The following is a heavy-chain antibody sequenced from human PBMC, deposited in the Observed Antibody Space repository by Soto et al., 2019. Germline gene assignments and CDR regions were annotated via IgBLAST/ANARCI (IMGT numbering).Heavy chain of an antibody. CDR1: GGSISSYY. CDR2: IYTGGST. J-gene: IGHJ4*02. V-gene: IGHV4-4*07. D-gene: IGHD2-15*01. CDR3: ARASVGPPGGGSWTMPSDI. Sequence: SETLSLTCTVSGGSISSYYWSWIRQPAGKGLEWIGRIYTGGSTNYSPSLKSRVTMSVDTSKNQFSLRLASVTAADTAVYYCARASVGPPGGGSWTMPSDIWGRGTLVTVS.